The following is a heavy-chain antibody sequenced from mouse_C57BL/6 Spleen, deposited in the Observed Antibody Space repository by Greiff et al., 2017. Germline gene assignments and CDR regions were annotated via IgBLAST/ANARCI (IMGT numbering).Heavy chain of an antibody. CDR1: GYTFTSYW. D-gene: IGHD2-5*01. Sequence: VQLQQPGAELVMPGASVKLSCKASGYTFTSYWMHWVKQRPGQGLEWIGEIDPSDSYTNYNQKFKGKSTLTVDKSSSTAYMQLSSLTSEDSAVYCCARGGYSNYGYWGQGTTLTVSS. J-gene: IGHJ2*01. CDR2: IDPSDSYT. CDR3: ARGGYSNYGY. V-gene: IGHV1-69*01.